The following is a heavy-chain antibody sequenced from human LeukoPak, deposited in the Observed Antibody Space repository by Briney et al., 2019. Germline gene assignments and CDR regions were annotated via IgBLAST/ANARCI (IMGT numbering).Heavy chain of an antibody. CDR2: IYYSGST. V-gene: IGHV4-59*08. Sequence: SETLSLTCTVSGGSFNTYYWSWIRQPPGKGLEWIGFIYYSGSTNYNPSLKSRVTLSLDTSKNQFSLKLSSVTAADTAVYYCARHFRASSGTRWFGPWGQGTLVTVST. CDR1: GGSFNTYY. CDR3: ARHFRASSGTRWFGP. J-gene: IGHJ5*02. D-gene: IGHD1-1*01.